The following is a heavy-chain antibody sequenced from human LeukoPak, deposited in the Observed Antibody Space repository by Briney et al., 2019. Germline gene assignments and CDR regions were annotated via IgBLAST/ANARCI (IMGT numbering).Heavy chain of an antibody. CDR1: GFTFSSYG. J-gene: IGHJ6*03. CDR2: IWYDGNNE. Sequence: PGRSLRLSCATSGFTFSSYGMHWVRQAPGKGLEWVAVIWYDGNNEYYADSVKGRFTISRDNSKNTLYLQMNSLRAEDTAVYYCAEGNGGYYYYMDVWGKGTTVTVSS. CDR3: AEGNGGYYYYMDV. D-gene: IGHD1-1*01. V-gene: IGHV3-33*06.